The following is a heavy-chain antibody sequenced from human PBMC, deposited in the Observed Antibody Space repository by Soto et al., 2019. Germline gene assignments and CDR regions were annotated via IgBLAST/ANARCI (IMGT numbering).Heavy chain of an antibody. V-gene: IGHV3-11*01. J-gene: IGHJ4*02. Sequence: QVQLVESGGGLVKPGGSLRLSCGASGFSFSDHYMTWIRQAPGKGLEWISYISGSGTTIYYTDSVKGHFTVSRDNAKNSVYLQMNSLRAEDTAVYYCAGDVHYYTSDYWGQGTLVTVSS. CDR1: GFSFSDHY. CDR2: ISGSGTTI. D-gene: IGHD3-10*01. CDR3: AGDVHYYTSDY.